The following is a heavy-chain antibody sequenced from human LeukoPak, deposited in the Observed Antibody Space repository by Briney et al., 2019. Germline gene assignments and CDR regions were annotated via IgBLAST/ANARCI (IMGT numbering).Heavy chain of an antibody. CDR2: ISWNSGSI. Sequence: PGGSLRLSCAASGFTFDDYAMHWVRQAPGKGLEWVSGISWNSGSIGYADSVKGRFTISRDNAKNSLYLQMNSLRAEDTAVYYCARRKVSRTYDYWGQGTLVTVSS. CDR3: ARRKVSRTYDY. CDR1: GFTFDDYA. J-gene: IGHJ4*02. V-gene: IGHV3-9*01.